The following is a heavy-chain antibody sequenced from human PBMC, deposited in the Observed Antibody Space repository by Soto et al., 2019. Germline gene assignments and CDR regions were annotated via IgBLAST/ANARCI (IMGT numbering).Heavy chain of an antibody. CDR1: GYSFTSYW. J-gene: IGHJ4*02. CDR2: IYPGDSDT. CDR3: ARLDYVWGSYRYTYYFDY. V-gene: IGHV5-51*01. Sequence: GESLKISCKGSGYSFTSYWIGWVRLMPGKGLEWMGIIYPGDSDTRYSPSFQGQVTISADKSISTAYLQWSSLKASDTAMYYCARLDYVWGSYRYTYYFDYWGQGTLVTVSS. D-gene: IGHD3-16*02.